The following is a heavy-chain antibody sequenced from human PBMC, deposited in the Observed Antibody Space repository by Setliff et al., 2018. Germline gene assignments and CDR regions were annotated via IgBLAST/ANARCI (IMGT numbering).Heavy chain of an antibody. CDR3: ARLALTGYDSSGYYYALEYYYYMDV. CDR2: INAGGYKT. Sequence: PGGSLRLSCAASGFGFSSYAMNWVRQAPGKGLQWVSNINAGGYKTYYADSVKGRFTISRDNSKNTVYLQMNSLRAEDTAVYYCARLALTGYDSSGYYYALEYYYYMDVWGKGTTVTVS. J-gene: IGHJ6*03. CDR1: GFGFSSYA. D-gene: IGHD3-22*01. V-gene: IGHV3-23*01.